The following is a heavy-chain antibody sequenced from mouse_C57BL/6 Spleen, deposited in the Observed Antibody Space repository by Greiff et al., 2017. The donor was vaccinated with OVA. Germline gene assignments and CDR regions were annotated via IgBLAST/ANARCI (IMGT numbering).Heavy chain of an antibody. D-gene: IGHD2-3*01. J-gene: IGHJ4*01. V-gene: IGHV1-15*01. Sequence: VQLQQSGAELVRPGASVTLSCKASGYTFTDYEMHWVKQTPVHGLEWIGAIDPETGGTAYNQKFKGKAILTADKSSSTAYMELRSLTSEDSAVYYCTRRDGYPYAMDYWGQGTSVTVSS. CDR1: GYTFTDYE. CDR2: IDPETGGT. CDR3: TRRDGYPYAMDY.